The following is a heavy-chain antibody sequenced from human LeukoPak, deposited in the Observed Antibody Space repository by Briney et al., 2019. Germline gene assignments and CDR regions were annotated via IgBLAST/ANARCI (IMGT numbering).Heavy chain of an antibody. D-gene: IGHD4-17*01. CDR1: GYTFTSYA. CDR2: INAGNGNT. V-gene: IGHV1-3*01. J-gene: IGHJ4*02. CDR3: ARGRIDDYGDYWAY. Sequence: ASVKVSCKASGYTFTSYAMHWVRQAPGQRLEWMGWINAGNGNTKYSQKFQGRVTITRDTSASTAYMELSSLTSEDTAVYYCARGRIDDYGDYWAYWGQGTLVTVSS.